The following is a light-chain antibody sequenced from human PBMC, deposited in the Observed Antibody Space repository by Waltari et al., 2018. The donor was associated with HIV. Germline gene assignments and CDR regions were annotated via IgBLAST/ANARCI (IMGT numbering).Light chain of an antibody. CDR1: RSFDSTY. J-gene: IGKJ1*01. CDR3: QHSDSSLWT. CDR2: GAS. Sequence: EIVLTQSPGPLSLSPGERATLSCRASRSFDSTYLAWYQQKPAQAPRLLIYGASNRATGIPDRFSGSGSGTDFVLTISRLEPEDFAVYYCQHSDSSLWTFGPGTKVEF. V-gene: IGKV3-20*01.